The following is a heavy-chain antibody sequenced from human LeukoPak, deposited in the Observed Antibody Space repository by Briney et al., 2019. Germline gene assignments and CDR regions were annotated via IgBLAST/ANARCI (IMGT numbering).Heavy chain of an antibody. V-gene: IGHV4-31*03. CDR1: GGSISSGGYY. Sequence: PSETLSLTCTVSGGSISSGGYYWSWIRQHPGKGLEWIGYIYYSGSTYYNPSLKSRVTISVDTSKNQFSLKLSSVTAAGTAVYYCARDPYDFWSGGTGIDPWGQGTLVTVSS. CDR2: IYYSGST. CDR3: ARDPYDFWSGGTGIDP. D-gene: IGHD3-3*01. J-gene: IGHJ5*02.